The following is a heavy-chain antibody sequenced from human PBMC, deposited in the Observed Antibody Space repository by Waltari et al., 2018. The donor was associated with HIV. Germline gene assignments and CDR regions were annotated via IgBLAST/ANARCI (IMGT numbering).Heavy chain of an antibody. CDR3: ARNRLNYFDSSDYSLYLDS. CDR2: NYYNAST. V-gene: IGHV4-59*01. CDR1: GGCIITYF. D-gene: IGHD3-22*01. J-gene: IGHJ4*02. Sequence: QVQLQESGPGLVKPPETLSVTRSVSGGCIITYFWRWNGQHPGKGMECIRQNYYNASTNTNPSVNSRVTISVAAYRNSFCLKLDSVTAADSAVYYCARNRLNYFDSSDYSLYLDSCGQGTLVTVSS.